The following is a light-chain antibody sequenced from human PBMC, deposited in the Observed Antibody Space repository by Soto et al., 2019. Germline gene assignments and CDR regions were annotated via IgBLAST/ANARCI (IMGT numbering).Light chain of an antibody. V-gene: IGLV2-8*01. CDR2: EVS. CDR3: SSYAGSNNQV. Sequence: QSALTQPPSASGSPGQSVTISCTGTSSDVGGYNYFSWYQQHPGRAPKLMIYEVSKRPSGVPDRFSGSKSGNTASLTVSGLQTEDEADYYCSSYAGSNNQVFGTGTKLTVL. J-gene: IGLJ1*01. CDR1: SSDVGGYNY.